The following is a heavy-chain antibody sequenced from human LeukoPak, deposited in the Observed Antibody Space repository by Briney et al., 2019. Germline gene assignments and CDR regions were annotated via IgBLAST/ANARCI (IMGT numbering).Heavy chain of an antibody. J-gene: IGHJ4*02. CDR1: GYTLTSYG. CDR2: ICAYNGNA. D-gene: IGHD3-9*01. V-gene: IGHV1-18*01. CDR3: ARDRAVTYDIFTGYLFTY. Sequence: GAVKDSCKASGYTLTSYGISWVRQAPGQGLEWMGWICAYNGNANNAQKLQGGVTMTTETSTSTAYIDLRSLRYDDTEVYNCARDRAVTYDIFTGYLFTYWGQGTLVTVSS.